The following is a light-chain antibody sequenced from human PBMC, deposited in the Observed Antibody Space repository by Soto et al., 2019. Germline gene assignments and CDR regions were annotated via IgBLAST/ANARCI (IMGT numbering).Light chain of an antibody. V-gene: IGKV1-5*01. J-gene: IGKJ1*01. Sequence: DIQMTQSPSILSASVGDRVTITCRASQSISSWLAWYQQKPGKAPKLLIYDASSLESGVPSRFSGIGSGTEFTLTIASLPPDDFATYDCQQYDSYAWKFGQGTKVEIK. CDR1: QSISSW. CDR2: DAS. CDR3: QQYDSYAWK.